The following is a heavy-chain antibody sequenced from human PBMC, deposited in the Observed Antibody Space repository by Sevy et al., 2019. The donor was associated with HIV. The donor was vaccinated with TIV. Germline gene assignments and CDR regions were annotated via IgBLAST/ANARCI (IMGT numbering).Heavy chain of an antibody. CDR3: ASQLNYFDY. V-gene: IGHV3-30-3*01. CDR2: ISYDGSNK. Sequence: GVSLRLSCAASGFTFSSYAMHWVRHAPGKGLEWVAVISYDGSNKYYADSVKGRFTISRDNSKNTLYLQMNSLRAEDTAVYYCASQLNYFDYWGQGTLVTVSS. J-gene: IGHJ4*02. CDR1: GFTFSSYA.